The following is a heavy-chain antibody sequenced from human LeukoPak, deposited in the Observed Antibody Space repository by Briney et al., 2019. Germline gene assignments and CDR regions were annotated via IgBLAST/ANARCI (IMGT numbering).Heavy chain of an antibody. CDR2: ISSSSYI. D-gene: IGHD5-24*01. Sequence: GGSLRLSCAASGFTFSSYSMNWVRQAPGKGLEWVSSISSSSYIYYADSVRGRFTISRDNAKNSLYLQMNSLRAEDTAVYYCARDGDLRRWLQLRPPYYFDYWGQGTLVTVSS. CDR1: GFTFSSYS. CDR3: ARDGDLRRWLQLRPPYYFDY. J-gene: IGHJ4*02. V-gene: IGHV3-21*01.